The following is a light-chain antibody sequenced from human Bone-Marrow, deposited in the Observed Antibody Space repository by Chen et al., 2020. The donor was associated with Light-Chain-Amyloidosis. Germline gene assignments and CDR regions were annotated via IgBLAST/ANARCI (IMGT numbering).Light chain of an antibody. CDR2: GAS. Sequence: EIVMTQSPATLSVSPGERATRSYRASQSVSSNLAWYQQKPGQAPRLLIYGASTRATVIPARFRGSESGTEFTLTISSLQSEDFAVYYCQQYTNWPPRGTFVQGTKLEIK. J-gene: IGKJ2*01. CDR1: QSVSSN. CDR3: QQYTNWPPRGT. V-gene: IGKV3-15*01.